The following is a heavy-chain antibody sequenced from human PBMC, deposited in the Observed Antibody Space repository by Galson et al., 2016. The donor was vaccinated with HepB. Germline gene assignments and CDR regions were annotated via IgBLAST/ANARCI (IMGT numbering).Heavy chain of an antibody. D-gene: IGHD5-24*01. J-gene: IGHJ4*02. CDR3: VRGGDGYTYSYFDY. CDR2: VNPSSGSK. V-gene: IGHV1-46*01. Sequence: SCKASGYSFITKYLHWVRQAPGQGPEWMGLVNPSSGSKTYAQKFKGRLALTSDTSTSTVYLELRSLRSEDAAFYFCVRGGDGYTYSYFDYWGQGTLVSVSS. CDR1: GYSFITKY.